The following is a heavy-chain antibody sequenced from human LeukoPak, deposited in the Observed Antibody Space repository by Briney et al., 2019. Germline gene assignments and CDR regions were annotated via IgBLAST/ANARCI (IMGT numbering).Heavy chain of an antibody. V-gene: IGHV4-61*01. J-gene: IGHJ4*01. CDR3: ARGRSYGFDFNS. CDR2: KYYSGST. Sequence: PAETLSLTCDVSGVSINTCCYYWTWIRQPPGKGLEWIGYKYYSGSTRYNSSLRSRLTISLDTSKNQFSLRLTSVTAADTAVYYCARGRSYGFDFNSCGPRTLVIVSS. D-gene: IGHD5-18*01. CDR1: GVSINTCCYY.